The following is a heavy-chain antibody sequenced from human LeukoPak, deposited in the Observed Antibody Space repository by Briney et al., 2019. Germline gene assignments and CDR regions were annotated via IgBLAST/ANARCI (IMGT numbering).Heavy chain of an antibody. J-gene: IGHJ6*02. D-gene: IGHD1-26*01. CDR1: GFTFSSYW. CDR2: IKQDGSEK. V-gene: IGHV3-7*01. CDR3: ARSPGSWYYYYYGMDV. Sequence: GGSLRLSCAASGFTFSSYWMSWVRQAPGKGLEWVANIKQDGSEKYYVDSVKGRFTISRDNAKNSLYLRMNSLRAEDTAVYYCARSPGSWYYYYYGMDVWGQGTTVTVSS.